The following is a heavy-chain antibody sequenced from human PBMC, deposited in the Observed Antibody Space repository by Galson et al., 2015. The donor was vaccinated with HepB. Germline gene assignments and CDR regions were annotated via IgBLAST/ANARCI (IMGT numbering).Heavy chain of an antibody. CDR3: AKDGIMVSNNPYQLHF. CDR2: ITSNGGRT. D-gene: IGHD2-8*01. CDR1: GFTIFRYA. Sequence: SLRLSCAASGFTIFRYAMTWVRQAPGKGLEWISSITSNGGRTFYTNSVKGRFTISRDNSRNTVVLQLSSLRPEDTAVYYCAKDGIMVSNNPYQLHFWGQGTLVSVSS. V-gene: IGHV3-23*01. J-gene: IGHJ4*02.